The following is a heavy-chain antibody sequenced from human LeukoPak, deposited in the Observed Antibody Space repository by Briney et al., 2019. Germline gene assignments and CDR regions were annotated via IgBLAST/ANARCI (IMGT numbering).Heavy chain of an antibody. CDR1: GGSISSGSYY. J-gene: IGHJ4*02. Sequence: PSETLSLTCTVSGGSISSGSYYWGWIRQPPGKGLEWIGTMYHSGSTNYNPSLKSRVTISVDTSKNQFSLKLSSVTAADTAVYFCARGFRGDNFDYWGQGTLVTVSS. V-gene: IGHV4-39*07. CDR2: MYHSGST. CDR3: ARGFRGDNFDY. D-gene: IGHD7-27*01.